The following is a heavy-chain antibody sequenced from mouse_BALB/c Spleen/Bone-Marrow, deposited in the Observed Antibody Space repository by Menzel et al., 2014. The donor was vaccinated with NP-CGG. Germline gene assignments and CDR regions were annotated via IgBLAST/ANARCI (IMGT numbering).Heavy chain of an antibody. V-gene: IGHV1-4*01. CDR2: ISPRNSIS. J-gene: IGHJ2*01. CDR3: TREGTYGGCSGHFDY. D-gene: IGHD1-1*02. Sequence: QVQLQHSWAELARPGASVKMSCKASGYSFTSYILHWVKQRPDHSLEWNASISPRNSISDYPQKFKDRATVTADKSSSTAYMQLSSLYSRESAVYYCTREGTYGGCSGHFDYWGQGTTLTISS. CDR1: GYSFTSYI.